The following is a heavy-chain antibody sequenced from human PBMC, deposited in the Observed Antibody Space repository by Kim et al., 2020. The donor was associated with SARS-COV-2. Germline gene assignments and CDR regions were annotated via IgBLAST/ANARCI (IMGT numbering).Heavy chain of an antibody. D-gene: IGHD2-15*01. CDR1: GFTFSSYA. CDR3: ARGLGVVVAATQDEDYFDY. CDR2: ISYDGSNK. V-gene: IGHV3-30-3*01. J-gene: IGHJ4*02. Sequence: GGSLRLSCAASGFTFSSYAMHWVRQAPGKGLEWVAVISYDGSNKYYADSVKGRFTISRDNSKNTLYLQMNSLRAEDTAVYYCARGLGVVVAATQDEDYFDYWGQGTLVTVSS.